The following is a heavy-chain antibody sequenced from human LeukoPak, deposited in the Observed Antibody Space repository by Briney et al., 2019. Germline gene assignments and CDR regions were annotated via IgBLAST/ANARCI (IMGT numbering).Heavy chain of an antibody. CDR1: GYSISSGYY. Sequence: SETLSLTCAVSGYSISSGYYWGWIWQPPGKGLEWIGSIYHSGSTYYNPSLKSRVTISVDTSKNQFSLKLSSVTAADTAVYYCASSMVRGATIDYWGQGTLVTVSS. CDR2: IYHSGST. D-gene: IGHD3-10*01. V-gene: IGHV4-38-2*01. CDR3: ASSMVRGATIDY. J-gene: IGHJ4*02.